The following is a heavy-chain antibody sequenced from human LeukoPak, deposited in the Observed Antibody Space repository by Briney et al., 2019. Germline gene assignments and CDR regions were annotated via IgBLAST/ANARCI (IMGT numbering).Heavy chain of an antibody. Sequence: ASVKVSCKVSGYTLTELSMHWVRQAPGKGLEWMGGFDPEDGETIYAQKFQGRVTMTEDTSTDTAYVELSSLRSEDTAVYYCATAFRSSGWRYYFDYWGQGTLVTVSS. D-gene: IGHD6-19*01. CDR1: GYTLTELS. J-gene: IGHJ4*02. CDR3: ATAFRSSGWRYYFDY. V-gene: IGHV1-24*01. CDR2: FDPEDGET.